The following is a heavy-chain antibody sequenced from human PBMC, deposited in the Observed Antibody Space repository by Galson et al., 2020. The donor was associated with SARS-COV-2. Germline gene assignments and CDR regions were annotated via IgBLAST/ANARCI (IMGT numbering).Heavy chain of an antibody. CDR1: GGSITYYY. CDR3: VRRGAYFDY. V-gene: IGHV4-59*13. J-gene: IGHJ4*02. Sequence: SETLSLTCTVSGGSITYYYWSWIRQSPGKGLEWIGWIYYTGNTNYHPSFKSRVTMSVDTSKNQFSLNVNSVTAADTAMYYCVRRGAYFDYWGQGALVTVSS. CDR2: IYYTGNT.